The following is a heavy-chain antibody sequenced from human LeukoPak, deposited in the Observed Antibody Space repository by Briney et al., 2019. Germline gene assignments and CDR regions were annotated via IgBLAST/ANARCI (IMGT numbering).Heavy chain of an antibody. CDR3: AKDLYDSSGYYYGGPDY. CDR2: INDDGSST. Sequence: GGSLRLSCAASGFTFKNYWMHWVRQAPGKGPVWVSRINDDGSSTSYADSVKGRFTISRDDAKNTLYLQMNSLRAEDTAVYYCAKDLYDSSGYYYGGPDYWGQGTLVTVSP. D-gene: IGHD3-22*01. CDR1: GFTFKNYW. J-gene: IGHJ4*02. V-gene: IGHV3-74*01.